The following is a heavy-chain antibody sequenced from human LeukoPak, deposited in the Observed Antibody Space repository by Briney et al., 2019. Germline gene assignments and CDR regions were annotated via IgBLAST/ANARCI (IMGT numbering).Heavy chain of an antibody. Sequence: ASVKVSCKASVGTFSSYAISWVRQAPGQGLEWMGRIIPILGIANYARKFQGRVTITADKSTSTAYMELSSLRSEDTAVYYCARDAPLGTNWFDPWGQGTLVTVSS. V-gene: IGHV1-69*04. D-gene: IGHD1-1*01. CDR2: IIPILGIA. J-gene: IGHJ5*02. CDR1: VGTFSSYA. CDR3: ARDAPLGTNWFDP.